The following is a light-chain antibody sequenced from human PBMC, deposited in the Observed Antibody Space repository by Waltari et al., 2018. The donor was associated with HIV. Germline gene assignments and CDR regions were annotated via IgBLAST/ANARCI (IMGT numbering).Light chain of an antibody. CDR3: QSYDSSLSGQV. Sequence: QSVLTQPPSVSGAPGQRVTLPCTRSRSHIGAGSDVHRYPPLPGTAPKLLIYGNSNRPSGVPDRFSGSKSGTSASLAITGLQAEDEADYYCQSYDSSLSGQVFGGGTKLTVL. J-gene: IGLJ3*02. CDR1: RSHIGAGSD. CDR2: GNS. V-gene: IGLV1-40*01.